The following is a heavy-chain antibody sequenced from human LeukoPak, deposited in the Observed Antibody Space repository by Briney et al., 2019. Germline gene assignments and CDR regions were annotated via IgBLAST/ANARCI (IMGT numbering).Heavy chain of an antibody. CDR2: IRSSGST. CDR3: ATEPRRLGDLLTI. Sequence: GESLRLSCAASGFTFSNYAMSWVRQAPGKGLEWVSVIRSSGSTYFADSVEGRFTISRDSSKNTLYLQVSSLRAEDTAVYYCATEPRRLGDLLTIWGQGTMVTVSS. J-gene: IGHJ3*02. D-gene: IGHD3-16*01. V-gene: IGHV3-66*01. CDR1: GFTFSNYA.